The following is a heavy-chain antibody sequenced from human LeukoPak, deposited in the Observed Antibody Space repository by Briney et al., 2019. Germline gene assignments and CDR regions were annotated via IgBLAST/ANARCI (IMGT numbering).Heavy chain of an antibody. CDR1: AGSISSYY. Sequence: SETLSLTCTVSAGSISSYYWSWIRQPPGKGLEWLGYIYYSGSTNYNPSLKSRVTISVDTSKNQFSLKLSSVTAADTAVYYCARDRTRTGYSSGWGSENWFDPWGQGTLATVSS. CDR2: IYYSGST. CDR3: ARDRTRTGYSSGWGSENWFDP. V-gene: IGHV4-59*01. D-gene: IGHD6-19*01. J-gene: IGHJ5*02.